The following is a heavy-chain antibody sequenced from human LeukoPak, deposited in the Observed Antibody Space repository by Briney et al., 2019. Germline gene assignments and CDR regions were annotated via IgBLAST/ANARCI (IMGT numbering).Heavy chain of an antibody. J-gene: IGHJ4*02. CDR2: INHSGST. CDR1: GGSFSGYY. D-gene: IGHD3-9*01. CDR3: ARGKSSYYDILTSYYPY. V-gene: IGHV4-34*01. Sequence: SETLSLTCAVYGGSFSGYYWSWIRQPPGKGLEWIGEINHSGSTNYNPSLKSRVTISVDTSKNQFSLKLSSVTAADTAVHYCARGKSSYYDILTSYYPYWGQGTLVTVSS.